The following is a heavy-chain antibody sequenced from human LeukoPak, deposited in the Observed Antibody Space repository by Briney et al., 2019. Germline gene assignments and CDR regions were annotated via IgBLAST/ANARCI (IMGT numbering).Heavy chain of an antibody. V-gene: IGHV3-48*04. CDR1: EFTFSSYS. CDR3: ARDQYDTWSRRGNFDS. J-gene: IGHJ4*02. Sequence: GGSLRLSCAASEFTFSSYSMNWVRQAPGKGLEWVSYITNSGNSKSYADSVKGRFTISRDNTKNSLYLQMNSLRAEDTAVFYCARDQYDTWSRRGNFDSWGQGTLVIVSS. CDR2: ITNSGNSK. D-gene: IGHD3-3*01.